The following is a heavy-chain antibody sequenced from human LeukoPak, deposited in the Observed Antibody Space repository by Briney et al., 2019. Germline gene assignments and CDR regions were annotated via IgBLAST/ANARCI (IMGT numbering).Heavy chain of an antibody. Sequence: SVNVSFKASGGTFSIYAISWVRQAPGQGLEWMGGIIPIFGTANHAQKFQGRVTITADESTSTAYMELSSLRSEDTAVYYCARGYSYGPGAFDIWGQGTMVTVSS. J-gene: IGHJ3*02. CDR1: GGTFSIYA. D-gene: IGHD5-18*01. V-gene: IGHV1-69*13. CDR2: IIPIFGTA. CDR3: ARGYSYGPGAFDI.